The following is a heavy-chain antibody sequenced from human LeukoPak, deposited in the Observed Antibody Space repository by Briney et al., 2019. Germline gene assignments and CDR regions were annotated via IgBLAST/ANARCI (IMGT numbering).Heavy chain of an antibody. J-gene: IGHJ4*02. D-gene: IGHD5-12*01. CDR3: ARVAASSGSKKKYYFDY. V-gene: IGHV1-2*02. CDR1: GYTFTGYY. CDR2: INPNSGGT. Sequence: ASVKVSCKASGYTFTGYYMHWVRQAPGQGLEWMGWINPNSGGTNYAQKFQGRVTMTRDTSISTAYMELSRLRSDDTAVYYCARVAASSGSKKKYYFDYWGQGTLVTVSS.